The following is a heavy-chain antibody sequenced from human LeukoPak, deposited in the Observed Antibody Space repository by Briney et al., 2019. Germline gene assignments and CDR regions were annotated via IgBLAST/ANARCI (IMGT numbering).Heavy chain of an antibody. Sequence: SVSDSCKASGGTFSSYAISWVRQPPGQGLEWMGRIIPILGIANYAQKFQGRVTITADKSTSTAYMELISLRSEYTAVYYGARVGGTSSGAVDAFDIWGQGTMVTVSS. CDR1: GGTFSSYA. J-gene: IGHJ3*02. CDR3: ARVGGTSSGAVDAFDI. V-gene: IGHV1-69*04. CDR2: IIPILGIA. D-gene: IGHD3-10*01.